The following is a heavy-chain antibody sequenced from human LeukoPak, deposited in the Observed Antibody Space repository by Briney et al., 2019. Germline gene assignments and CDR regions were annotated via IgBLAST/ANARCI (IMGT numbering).Heavy chain of an antibody. D-gene: IGHD5-12*01. CDR3: ARIYSGYDYYYYYYMDV. J-gene: IGHJ6*03. V-gene: IGHV3-11*04. Sequence: GGSLRLSCAASGFTFSDYYMSWIRQAPGKGLEWVSYISSSGSTVYYADSVKGRFTISRDNAKNSLYLQMNSLRAEDTAVYYCARIYSGYDYYYYYYMDVWGKGTTVTVSS. CDR2: ISSSGSTV. CDR1: GFTFSDYY.